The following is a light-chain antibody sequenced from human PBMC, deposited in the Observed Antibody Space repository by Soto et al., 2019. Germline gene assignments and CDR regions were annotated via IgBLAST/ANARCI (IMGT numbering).Light chain of an antibody. J-gene: IGKJ4*01. V-gene: IGKV3-15*01. Sequence: EIVMTQSPATLFVSPGERVTLSCRASHSVITNLAWYQHKPGQAPRLLIYGASTRPTGIPARFSGSGSGTEFTLTISSLESEDFGFYYCQQYNDWPLPTFGGGTNVEIK. CDR1: HSVITN. CDR3: QQYNDWPLPT. CDR2: GAS.